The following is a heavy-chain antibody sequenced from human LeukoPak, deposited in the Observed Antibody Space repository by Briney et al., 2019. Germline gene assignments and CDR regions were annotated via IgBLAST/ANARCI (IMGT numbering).Heavy chain of an antibody. D-gene: IGHD6-13*01. J-gene: IGHJ4*02. CDR1: GYAFTSYG. V-gene: IGHV1-18*01. Sequence: GASVKVSCKASGYAFTSYGISWVRQAPGQGLEWMGWISAYNGNTNYAQKLQGRVTMTTDTSTSTAYMELRSLRSDDTAVYYCARVALIAAADYFDYWGQGTLVTVSS. CDR2: ISAYNGNT. CDR3: ARVALIAAADYFDY.